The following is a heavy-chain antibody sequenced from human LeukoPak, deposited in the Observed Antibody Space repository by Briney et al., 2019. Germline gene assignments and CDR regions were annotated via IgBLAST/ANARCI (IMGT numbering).Heavy chain of an antibody. J-gene: IGHJ5*02. CDR3: ARGPGYGSVLSFDP. D-gene: IGHD3-10*01. Sequence: GGSLRLSCAASRFNVSNKYMSWVRQAPGKGLEWVSVIYSGGKTYYADSVKGRFTISRDNSKNTLYLQMNSLRAEDTAVYFCARGPGYGSVLSFDPWGQGTLVTVSS. CDR1: RFNVSNKY. V-gene: IGHV3-66*01. CDR2: IYSGGKT.